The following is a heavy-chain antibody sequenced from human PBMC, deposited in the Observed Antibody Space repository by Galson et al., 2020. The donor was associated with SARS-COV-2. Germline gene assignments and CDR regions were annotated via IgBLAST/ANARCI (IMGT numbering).Heavy chain of an antibody. CDR3: VKDWSSRDP. J-gene: IGHJ5*02. Sequence: GKSLNISCSASGFTFSSYAMHWVRQAPGKGLEYVSAIRSNGGSTYYADSVKGRFTISRDNSKNTLYLQMSSLRAEDTAVYYCVKDWSSRDPWGQGTLVTVSS. V-gene: IGHV3-64D*06. CDR1: GFTFSSYA. CDR2: IRSNGGST.